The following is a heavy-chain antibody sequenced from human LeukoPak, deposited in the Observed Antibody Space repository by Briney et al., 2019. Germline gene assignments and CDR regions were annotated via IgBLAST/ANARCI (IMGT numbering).Heavy chain of an antibody. CDR1: GGSISSYY. J-gene: IGHJ4*02. D-gene: IGHD6-19*01. V-gene: IGHV4-59*01. CDR3: ASGNGWYGDYYFDY. CDR2: IYYSGST. Sequence: SETLSLTCTVSGGSISSYYWSWIRQPPGKGLEWIGYIYYSGSTNYNPSLKSRVTISVDTSKNQFSLKLSSVTAADTAVYYCASGNGWYGDYYFDYWGQGTLVTVSS.